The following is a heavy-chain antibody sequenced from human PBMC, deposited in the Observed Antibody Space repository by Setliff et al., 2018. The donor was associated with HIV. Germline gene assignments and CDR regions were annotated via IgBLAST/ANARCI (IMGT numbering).Heavy chain of an antibody. D-gene: IGHD3-22*01. Sequence: SETLSLTCTVDSKSFTNYYWSWIRQTPGQGLEWIGEIDHGGSTRYNLSLKSRVTISVDPSKNQFSLKMNSVTAADTDVYYCARASYSYDSTGYLYWGQGTLVTVSS. CDR1: SKSFTNYY. J-gene: IGHJ4*02. V-gene: IGHV4-34*09. CDR3: ARASYSYDSTGYLY. CDR2: IDHGGST.